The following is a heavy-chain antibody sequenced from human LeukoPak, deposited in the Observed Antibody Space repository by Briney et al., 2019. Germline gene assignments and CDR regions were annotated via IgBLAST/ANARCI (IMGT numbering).Heavy chain of an antibody. CDR2: ITGSSNRI. D-gene: IGHD6-19*01. V-gene: IGHV3-48*02. Sequence: PGGSLRLSCAASGFTFSPYSMNWIRQAPGKGLEWVSYITGSSNRIHYADSVRGRFTISRDNAMNSLHLQMNSLRDEDTATYYCARSVEGAFDFWGQGTLVTVSS. CDR3: ARSVEGAFDF. CDR1: GFTFSPYS. J-gene: IGHJ4*02.